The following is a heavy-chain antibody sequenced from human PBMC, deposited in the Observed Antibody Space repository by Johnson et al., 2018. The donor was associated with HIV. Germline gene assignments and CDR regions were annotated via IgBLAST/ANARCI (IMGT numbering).Heavy chain of an antibody. CDR3: ASPWYYYDSSGWGACDI. V-gene: IGHV3-74*02. CDR1: GFTFSSYW. Sequence: VQLVESGGGLVPPGGSLRLSCAASGFTFSSYWMHWVRQAPGKGLVWVSRINSDGSSTNYADSVKGRFTISRDNVKNTLYLQMNSRRAEDTAVYYCASPWYYYDSSGWGACDIWGQGTMVTVSS. D-gene: IGHD3-22*01. CDR2: INSDGSST. J-gene: IGHJ3*02.